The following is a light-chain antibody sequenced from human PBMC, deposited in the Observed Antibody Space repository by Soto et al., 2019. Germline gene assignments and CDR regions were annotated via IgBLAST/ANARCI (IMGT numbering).Light chain of an antibody. CDR2: DVS. V-gene: IGLV2-14*01. CDR3: SSYTSSSTLVV. J-gene: IGLJ2*01. Sequence: QSVLTQPGSVSGSPGQAITISGTGTSSDVDGYNYVSWYQQHPGKAPKLMIYDVSNRPSGVSNRFSGSKSGNTASLTISGLQAEDQADYYCSSYTSSSTLVVFGGGTKLTVL. CDR1: SSDVDGYNY.